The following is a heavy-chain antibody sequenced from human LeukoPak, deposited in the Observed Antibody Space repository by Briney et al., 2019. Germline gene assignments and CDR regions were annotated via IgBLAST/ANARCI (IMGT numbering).Heavy chain of an antibody. CDR2: IYYSGST. J-gene: IGHJ4*02. V-gene: IGHV4-59*08. Sequence: SETLSLTCTVSGGSISSYYWSWTRQPPGKGLEWIGYIYYSGSTNYNPSLKSRVTISVDTSKNQFSLKLSSVTAADTAVYYCARQKGDSSSSPDYWGQGTLVTVSS. D-gene: IGHD6-6*01. CDR3: ARQKGDSSSSPDY. CDR1: GGSISSYY.